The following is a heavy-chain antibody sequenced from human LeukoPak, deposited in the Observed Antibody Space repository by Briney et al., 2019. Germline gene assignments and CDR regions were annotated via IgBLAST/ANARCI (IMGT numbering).Heavy chain of an antibody. Sequence: GGSLRLSCAASGFTFSSYAMSWDRQAPGKGLEWVSAISGSGGSTYYADSVKGRFTISRDNSKNTLHLQMNSLRAEDTAVYYCAKDGVTMIVVVEFDYWGQGTLVTVSS. CDR2: ISGSGGST. D-gene: IGHD3-22*01. CDR1: GFTFSSYA. V-gene: IGHV3-23*01. CDR3: AKDGVTMIVVVEFDY. J-gene: IGHJ4*02.